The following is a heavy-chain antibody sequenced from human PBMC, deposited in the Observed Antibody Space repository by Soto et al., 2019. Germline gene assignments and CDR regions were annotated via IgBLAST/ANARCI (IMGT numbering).Heavy chain of an antibody. CDR3: TSSGYSSGWYDWVDY. V-gene: IGHV3-49*04. Sequence: EVQLVESGGGLVQPGRSLRLSCTASGFTFGDYAMSWVRQAPGKGLEWVGFIRNKAYGGTTEYAASVKGRFTISRDDSKSIAYLQMNSLKTEDTAVYYCTSSGYSSGWYDWVDYWGQGTLVTVSS. J-gene: IGHJ4*02. CDR2: IRNKAYGGTT. CDR1: GFTFGDYA. D-gene: IGHD6-19*01.